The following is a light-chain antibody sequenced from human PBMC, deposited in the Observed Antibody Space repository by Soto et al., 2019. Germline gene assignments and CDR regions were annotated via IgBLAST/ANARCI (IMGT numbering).Light chain of an antibody. V-gene: IGKV3-15*01. CDR1: QSVSSN. CDR3: QQYNNWPPRT. CDR2: GAS. Sequence: EVVMTQSPATLSVSPGETATLSCRASQSVSSNLAWYQQKPGQAPRLLIYGASTRATGIPDRFSGSGSGTEFTLTISSLQSEDIAVYYCQQYNNWPPRTFGQGTKLEIK. J-gene: IGKJ2*01.